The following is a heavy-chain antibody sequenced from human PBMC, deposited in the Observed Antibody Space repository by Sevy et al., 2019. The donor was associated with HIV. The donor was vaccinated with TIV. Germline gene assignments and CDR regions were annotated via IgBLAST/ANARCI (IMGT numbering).Heavy chain of an antibody. CDR2: IKEDGSDK. CDR1: GFTFSANW. D-gene: IGHD3-16*01. Sequence: GGSLRLSCAASGFTFSANWMNWVRQAPGKGLEWVANIKEDGSDKHYVDSVEGPFTISRDNAKNLLFLQMNSLRVEDTAVYYCAHETFGRFESWGQGTLVTVSS. V-gene: IGHV3-7*01. CDR3: AHETFGRFES. J-gene: IGHJ4*02.